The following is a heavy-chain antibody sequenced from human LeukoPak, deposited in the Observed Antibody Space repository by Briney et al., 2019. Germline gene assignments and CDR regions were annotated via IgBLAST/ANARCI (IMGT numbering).Heavy chain of an antibody. D-gene: IGHD6-6*01. Sequence: SETLSLTCAVYGGSFSGYYWSWIRQPPGKGLEWIGEIDHSGSTNYNPPLKSRVTISVDTSKNQFSLKLSSVTAADTAVYYCARGAHRSKKGYFDYWGQGTLVTVSS. J-gene: IGHJ4*02. CDR1: GGSFSGYY. V-gene: IGHV4-34*01. CDR2: IDHSGST. CDR3: ARGAHRSKKGYFDY.